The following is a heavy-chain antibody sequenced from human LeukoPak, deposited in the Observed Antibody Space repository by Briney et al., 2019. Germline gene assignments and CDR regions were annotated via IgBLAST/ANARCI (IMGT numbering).Heavy chain of an antibody. V-gene: IGHV3-66*01. D-gene: IGHD6-19*01. J-gene: IGHJ1*01. CDR2: IYSGGNT. CDR1: GFTVSSKY. CDR3: ARDRAIWYSSGWSLPIFQH. Sequence: GGSLGLSCAPSGFTVSSKYMSWVRQAPGKGLEWASVIYSGGNTYYADSVKGRFTISRDNSKNTLYLQMNSLRAEDTAVYYCARDRAIWYSSGWSLPIFQHWGQGTLVTVSS.